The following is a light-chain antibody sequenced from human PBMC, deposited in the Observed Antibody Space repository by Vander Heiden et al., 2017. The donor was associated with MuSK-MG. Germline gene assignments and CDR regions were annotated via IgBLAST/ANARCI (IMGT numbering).Light chain of an antibody. CDR2: DAS. CDR3: QQRSNWPPLT. Sequence: IVLPHSPATLSLSPGENAITSCRASQSVSSYLSWYQQKPGQAPRLLIYDASNRATGIPARFSGSGSGTDFTPTISSLEPEDVAVYYCQQRSNWPPLTFGGGTKVEIK. J-gene: IGKJ4*01. V-gene: IGKV3-11*01. CDR1: QSVSSY.